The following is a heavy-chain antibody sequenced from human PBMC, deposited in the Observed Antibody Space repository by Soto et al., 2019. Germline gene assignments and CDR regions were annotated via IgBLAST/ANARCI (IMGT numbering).Heavy chain of an antibody. CDR1: GYTFTSYG. CDR3: AISRGYCTGGSFYSLGLFDY. D-gene: IGHD2-15*01. J-gene: IGHJ4*02. Sequence: ASVKVSCKASGYTFTSYGISWVRQAPGQGLEWMGWISAYNGNTNYAQKLQGRVTMTTDTSTSTAYMELRSLRSDDTAVYYCAISRGYCTGGSFYSLGLFDYRGQGTLVAVS. V-gene: IGHV1-18*01. CDR2: ISAYNGNT.